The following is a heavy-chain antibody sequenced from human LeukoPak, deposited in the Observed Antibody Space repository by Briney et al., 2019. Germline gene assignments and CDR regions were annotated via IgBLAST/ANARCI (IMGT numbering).Heavy chain of an antibody. Sequence: PSETLSLTCSVSGGSINSASDYWAWIRQPPGKGLEWIGSIYYRGDTYYNPSLKSRLTISVDTSENQFSLKLSSMTAADTAVYYCARDGAGGSSWYGFDYWGQGTLVTVSS. J-gene: IGHJ4*02. CDR2: IYYRGDT. D-gene: IGHD6-13*01. V-gene: IGHV4-39*07. CDR1: GGSINSASDY. CDR3: ARDGAGGSSWYGFDY.